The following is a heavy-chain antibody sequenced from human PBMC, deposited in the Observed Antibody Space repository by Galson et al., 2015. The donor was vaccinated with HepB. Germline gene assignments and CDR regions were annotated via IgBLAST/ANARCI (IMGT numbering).Heavy chain of an antibody. CDR1: GYTFTSYG. CDR2: ISAYNGNT. D-gene: IGHD3-16*02. J-gene: IGHJ5*02. CDR3: ARAAYSMITFGGVIVTPFGP. Sequence: SVKVSCKASGYTFTSYGISWVRQAPGQGLEWMGWISAYNGNTNYAQKLQGRVTMTTDTSTSTAYMELRSLRSDDTAVYYCARAAYSMITFGGVIVTPFGPWGQGTLVTVSS. V-gene: IGHV1-18*01.